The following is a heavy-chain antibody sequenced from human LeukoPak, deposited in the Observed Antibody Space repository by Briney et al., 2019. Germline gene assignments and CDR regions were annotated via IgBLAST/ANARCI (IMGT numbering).Heavy chain of an antibody. CDR3: ARVGGSGNYFMGYYYGMDV. Sequence: VASVKVSCKASGYTFTSYGISWVRQAPGQGLEWMGWISAYNGNTNYAQKPQGRVTITADESTSTAYMELSSLRSEDTAVYYCARVGGSGNYFMGYYYGMDVWGQGTTVTVSS. CDR2: ISAYNGNT. CDR1: GYTFTSYG. D-gene: IGHD3-10*01. V-gene: IGHV1-18*01. J-gene: IGHJ6*02.